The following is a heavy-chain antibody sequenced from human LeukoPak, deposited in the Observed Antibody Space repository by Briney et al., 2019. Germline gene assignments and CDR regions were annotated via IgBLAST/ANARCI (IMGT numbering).Heavy chain of an antibody. Sequence: SVKVSCKASGGTFSSYAISWVRQAPGQGLEWMGGIIPIFGTANYAQKFQGRVTITTDESTSTAYMELSSLRSGDTAVYYCARDGVTGGAFDIWGQGTMVTVSS. CDR1: GGTFSSYA. CDR2: IIPIFGTA. V-gene: IGHV1-69*05. J-gene: IGHJ3*02. D-gene: IGHD7-27*01. CDR3: ARDGVTGGAFDI.